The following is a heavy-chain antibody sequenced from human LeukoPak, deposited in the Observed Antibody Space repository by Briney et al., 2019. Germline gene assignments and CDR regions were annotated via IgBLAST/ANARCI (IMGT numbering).Heavy chain of an antibody. CDR3: ARGGYYWEHAFDI. CDR1: GFTFSSYW. CDR2: ISSSSSYI. V-gene: IGHV3-21*01. D-gene: IGHD2-8*01. Sequence: GGSLRLSXAASGFTFSSYWMSWVRQAPGKGLEWVSSISSSSSYIYYADSVKGRFTISRDNAKNSLYLQMNSLRAEDTAVYYCARGGYYWEHAFDIWGQGTMVTVSS. J-gene: IGHJ3*02.